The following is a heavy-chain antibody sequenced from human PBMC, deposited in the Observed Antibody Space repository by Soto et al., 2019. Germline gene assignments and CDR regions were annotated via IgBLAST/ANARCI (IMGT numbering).Heavy chain of an antibody. J-gene: IGHJ3*02. D-gene: IGHD6-19*01. V-gene: IGHV4-34*01. Sequence: SETLSVTCAVYGGSFSGYYWSWIRQPPGKGLEWIGEINHSGSTNYNPSLKSRVTISVDTSKNQFSLKLSSVTAADTAVYYCARPKTWYSSGPDDGFDIWGKGTMVTLSS. CDR2: INHSGST. CDR1: GGSFSGYY. CDR3: ARPKTWYSSGPDDGFDI.